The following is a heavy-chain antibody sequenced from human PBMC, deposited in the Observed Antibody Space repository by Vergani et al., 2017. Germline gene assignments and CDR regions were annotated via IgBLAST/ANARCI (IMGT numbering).Heavy chain of an antibody. J-gene: IGHJ5*02. V-gene: IGHV3-33*01. CDR3: ARGFLEWSNWFDP. Sequence: QVQLVESGGGVVQPGRSLRLSCAASGFTFSSYGMHWVRQAPGKGLEWVAVIWYDGSNKYYADSVKGRFTISRDNSKNTLYLQMNSLRAEDTAVYYCARGFLEWSNWFDPWGQGTLVTVSS. D-gene: IGHD3-3*01. CDR2: IWYDGSNK. CDR1: GFTFSSYG.